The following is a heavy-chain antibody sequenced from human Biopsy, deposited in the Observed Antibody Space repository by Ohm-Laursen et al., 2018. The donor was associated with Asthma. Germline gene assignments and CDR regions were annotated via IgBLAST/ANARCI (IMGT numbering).Heavy chain of an antibody. J-gene: IGHJ4*02. D-gene: IGHD3-22*01. V-gene: IGHV3-11*01. CDR1: GFTLSDYY. CDR3: ARLAYYDRSGTHYFDH. Sequence: SLRLSCAASGFTLSDYYMTWVRQAPGKGLEWVSYIDKSSSTIYCADSVKGRFTISRDNAKNSLYLQMNSLRAEDTAVYFCARLAYYDRSGTHYFDHWGQGNLVTVSS. CDR2: IDKSSSTI.